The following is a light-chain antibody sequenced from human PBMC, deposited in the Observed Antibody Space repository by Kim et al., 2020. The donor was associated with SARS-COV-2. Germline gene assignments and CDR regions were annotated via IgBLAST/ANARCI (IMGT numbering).Light chain of an antibody. CDR1: QSVSSSY. J-gene: IGKJ4*01. CDR3: QQYGSSPH. Sequence: LSPGERATLSCRASQSVSSSYLAWYQQKPGQAPRLLIYGASTRDTGITDRFSGSGSGTDFTLTISRLEPEDFAVYYCQQYGSSPHFGGGTKVDIK. V-gene: IGKV3-20*01. CDR2: GAS.